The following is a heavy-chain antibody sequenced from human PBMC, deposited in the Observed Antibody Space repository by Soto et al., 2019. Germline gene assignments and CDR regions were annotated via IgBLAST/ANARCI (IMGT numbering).Heavy chain of an antibody. V-gene: IGHV4-31*03. CDR1: GGSISSGGYY. D-gene: IGHD3-22*01. J-gene: IGHJ3*02. CDR2: IYYSGST. CDR3: ARGYYYDNTRGRALDI. Sequence: QVQLQESGPGLVKPSQTLSLTCTVSGGSISSGGYYWSWIRQHPGKGLEWIGYIYYSGSTYYNPSLKSRVTISVDTSKNQFSLKLSSVTAADTAVYYCARGYYYDNTRGRALDIWGQGTMVTVSS.